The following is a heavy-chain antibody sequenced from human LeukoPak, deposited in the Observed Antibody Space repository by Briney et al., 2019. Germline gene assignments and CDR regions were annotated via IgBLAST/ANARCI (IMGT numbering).Heavy chain of an antibody. CDR3: AKDRTEGEDY. D-gene: IGHD1-14*01. J-gene: IGHJ4*02. V-gene: IGHV3-30*18. CDR1: GFTFSSYG. CDR2: ISYDGSNK. Sequence: PGRSLRLSCAASGFTFSSYGMHWVRQAPGKGLEWVAVISYDGSNKYYADSVKGRFTISRDNSKNTLYLQMNSLRAEDTAVYYCAKDRTEGEDYWGQGTLVTVSS.